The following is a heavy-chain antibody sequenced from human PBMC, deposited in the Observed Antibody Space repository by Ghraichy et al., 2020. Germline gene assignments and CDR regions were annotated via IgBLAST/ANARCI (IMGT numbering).Heavy chain of an antibody. V-gene: IGHV3-30*18. CDR2: ISYDGSNK. CDR1: GFTFSSYG. D-gene: IGHD3-16*01. J-gene: IGHJ4*02. Sequence: LSLTCAASGFTFSSYGMHWVRQAPGKGLEWVAVISYDGSNKYYADSVKGRFTISRDNSKNTLYLQMNSLRAEDTAVYYCAKDLITVPSLGYYFDYWGQGTLVTVSS. CDR3: AKDLITVPSLGYYFDY.